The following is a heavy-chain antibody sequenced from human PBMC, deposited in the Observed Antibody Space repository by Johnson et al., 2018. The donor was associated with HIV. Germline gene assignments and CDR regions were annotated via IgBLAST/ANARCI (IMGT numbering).Heavy chain of an antibody. Sequence: QMMLVESGGGVVQPGRSLRLSCAASGFTFSSSWMHWVCQAPEKGLEWVADIKCDGSNKYYADSVKGRFTISRDNSKNTLYLQMSSLRIEDTAVYYCASSAPGLLPNDAFDIWGQGTMVTVSS. CDR1: GFTFSSSW. V-gene: IGHV3-30-3*01. CDR3: ASSAPGLLPNDAFDI. J-gene: IGHJ3*02. D-gene: IGHD2-15*01. CDR2: IKCDGSNK.